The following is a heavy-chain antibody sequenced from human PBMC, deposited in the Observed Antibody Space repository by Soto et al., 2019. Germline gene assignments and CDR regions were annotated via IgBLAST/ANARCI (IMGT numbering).Heavy chain of an antibody. Sequence: GGSLRLSCAASGFAFSRYWMTWVRQAPGKGLEWVAIIKSDGGEIYYVDSVKGRFTISRDNAKNSLYLQMNRLTVEDTAVYYCARGIWQRHPASLYWGQGTLVTVSS. J-gene: IGHJ4*02. CDR2: IKSDGGEI. V-gene: IGHV3-7*05. D-gene: IGHD6-25*01. CDR1: GFAFSRYW. CDR3: ARGIWQRHPASLY.